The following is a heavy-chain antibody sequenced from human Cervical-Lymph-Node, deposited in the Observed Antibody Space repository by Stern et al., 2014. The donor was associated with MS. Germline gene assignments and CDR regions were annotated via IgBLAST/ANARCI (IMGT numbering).Heavy chain of an antibody. J-gene: IGHJ3*02. CDR1: GFTFSNYN. CDR2: ITHVGDYI. CDR3: ARNLNAFDI. Sequence: VQLMQSGGGLVKPGGSLRLSCAASGFTFSNYNMHWVRQAPGKGLEWVSSITHVGDYIYYADSVKGRLSISRDNAKNSLYLQMESLRVEDTAVYYCARNLNAFDIWGQGTLVTVSS. V-gene: IGHV3-21*06.